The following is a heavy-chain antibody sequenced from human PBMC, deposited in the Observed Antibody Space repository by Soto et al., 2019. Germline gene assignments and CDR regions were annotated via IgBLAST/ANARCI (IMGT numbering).Heavy chain of an antibody. CDR1: GASVSSKSAA. Sequence: SQTLSLTCAISGASVSSKSAAWNWIRQSPSRGLEWLGRTYYRSKWYNDYAVSVKSRITINPDTSKNQFSLKLSSVTAADTAVYYCARDVEYSSTDNWFDPWGQGTLVTVSS. CDR3: ARDVEYSSTDNWFDP. D-gene: IGHD6-6*01. J-gene: IGHJ5*02. CDR2: TYYRSKWYN. V-gene: IGHV6-1*01.